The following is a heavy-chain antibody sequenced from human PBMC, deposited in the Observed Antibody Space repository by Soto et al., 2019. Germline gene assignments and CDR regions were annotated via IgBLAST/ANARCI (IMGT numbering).Heavy chain of an antibody. D-gene: IGHD6-19*01. CDR1: GFTFGSYW. V-gene: IGHV3-7*01. J-gene: IGHJ4*02. Sequence: EVQLVESGGGLVQPGGSLRLSCAASGFTFGSYWMTWVRQAPGKGLEWVANIKQDGSEKNYVDSVKGRLTISRDNAKNSLYLQMNSLRVEDTAVYYCARDSSGWYMEFDYWGQGTLVTVSS. CDR2: IKQDGSEK. CDR3: ARDSSGWYMEFDY.